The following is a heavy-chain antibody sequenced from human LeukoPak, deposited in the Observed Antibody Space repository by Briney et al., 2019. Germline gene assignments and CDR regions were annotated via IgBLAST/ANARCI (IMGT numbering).Heavy chain of an antibody. V-gene: IGHV5-51*01. J-gene: IGHJ4*02. CDR1: GYTFTAYW. Sequence: GESLKISCQGSGYTFTAYWIGWVRQMPGTGLEWVGIIHPGDSDTRYSPSFQGQVTISADKSITTAYLQWSSLKASDTAMYYCARYYYDSSGYHYSFDYWGQGTLVTVSS. CDR3: ARYYYDSSGYHYSFDY. CDR2: IHPGDSDT. D-gene: IGHD3-22*01.